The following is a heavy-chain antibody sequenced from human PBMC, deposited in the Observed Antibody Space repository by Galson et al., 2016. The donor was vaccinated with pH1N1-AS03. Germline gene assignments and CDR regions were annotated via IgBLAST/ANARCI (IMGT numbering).Heavy chain of an antibody. V-gene: IGHV3-30*02. CDR3: VKESPKEAGNY. J-gene: IGHJ4*02. Sequence: LRLSCAASGFTLSGYGMHWVRQAPGKGPEWVAFIQYDESYRNYADSVKGRFSISRDISKNTLYLQMNSLRVEDTAMFYCVKESPKEAGNYWGRGVMVTVSS. CDR2: IQYDESYR. CDR1: GFTLSGYG.